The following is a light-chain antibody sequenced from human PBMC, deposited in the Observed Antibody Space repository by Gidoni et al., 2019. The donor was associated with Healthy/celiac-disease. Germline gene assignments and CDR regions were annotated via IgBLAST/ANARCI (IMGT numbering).Light chain of an antibody. CDR3: MQGTHWPLT. V-gene: IGKV2-30*01. CDR1: QSLVYSDGNTY. Sequence: DVVMTQSPLSLPVTLGQPASISCRSSQSLVYSDGNTYLNWFQQRPGQSPRRLIYKVSNRDSGVPDRFSGSGSGTDFTLKISRVEAEDVGVDYCMQGTHWPLTFGQGTRLEIK. CDR2: KVS. J-gene: IGKJ5*01.